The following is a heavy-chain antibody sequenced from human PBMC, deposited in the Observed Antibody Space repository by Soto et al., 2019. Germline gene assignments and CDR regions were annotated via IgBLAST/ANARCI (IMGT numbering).Heavy chain of an antibody. J-gene: IGHJ4*02. CDR1: GGSISSYY. D-gene: IGHD5-18*01. Sequence: SETLSLTCTVSGGSISSYYWSWIRQPPGKGLEWIGYIYYSGSTNYNPSLKSRVTISVDTSKNQLCLELSAVTAADTAVYYCARVGTDMVWFWGQGTLVTVSS. CDR2: IYYSGST. CDR3: ARVGTDMVWF. V-gene: IGHV4-59*01.